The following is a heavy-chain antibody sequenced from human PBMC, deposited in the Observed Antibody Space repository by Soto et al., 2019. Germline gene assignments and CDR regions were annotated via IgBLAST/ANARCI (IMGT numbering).Heavy chain of an antibody. J-gene: IGHJ3*02. D-gene: IGHD3-22*01. CDR3: AREYDSSGNTLDPAFDI. V-gene: IGHV1-46*01. CDR2: INPSGGST. Sequence: GASVKVSCKASGYTFTSYYMHWVRQAPGQGLEWMGIINPSGGSTSYAQKFQGRVTMTRVTSTSTVYMELSSLRSEDTAVYYCAREYDSSGNTLDPAFDIWGQGTMVTVSS. CDR1: GYTFTSYY.